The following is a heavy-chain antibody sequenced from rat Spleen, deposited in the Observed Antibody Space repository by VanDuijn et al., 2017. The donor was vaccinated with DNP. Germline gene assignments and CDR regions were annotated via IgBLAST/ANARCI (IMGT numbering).Heavy chain of an antibody. J-gene: IGHJ2*01. CDR2: ISYDGRST. Sequence: EVQLVESGGGLVQPGRSLKLSCTVSGFTFSDYNMAWVRQAPTKGLEWVATISYDGRSTSHRDSVTGRFTISRDNVKSILYLQMNSLRSEDMATYYCARPDYYDGSYPHYWGQGVMVTVSS. CDR3: ARPDYYDGSYPHY. D-gene: IGHD1-12*02. V-gene: IGHV5-7*01. CDR1: GFTFSDYN.